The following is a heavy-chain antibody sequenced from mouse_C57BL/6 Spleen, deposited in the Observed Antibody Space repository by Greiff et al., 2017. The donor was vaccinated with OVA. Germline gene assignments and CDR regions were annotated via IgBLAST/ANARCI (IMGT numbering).Heavy chain of an antibody. J-gene: IGHJ2*01. V-gene: IGHV1-4*01. D-gene: IGHD4-1*01. CDR1: GYTFTSYT. Sequence: VKLQQSGAELARPGASVKMSCKASGYTFTSYTMHWVKQRPGQGLEWIGYINPSSGYTKYNQKFKDKATLTADKSSSTAYMQLSSLTSEDSAVYYCARRGNWDYFDYWGQGTTLTVSS. CDR3: ARRGNWDYFDY. CDR2: INPSSGYT.